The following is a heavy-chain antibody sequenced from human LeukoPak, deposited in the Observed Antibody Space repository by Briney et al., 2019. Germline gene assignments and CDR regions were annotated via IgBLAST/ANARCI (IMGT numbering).Heavy chain of an antibody. CDR1: GFTFSSYA. CDR2: ISTSASST. D-gene: IGHD6-19*01. CDR3: AKKLSGWSLYFDS. V-gene: IGHV3-23*01. Sequence: PGGSLRLSCAASGFTFSSYAMSWVRQAPGKGLEWVSGISTSASSTYYADSVKGRFTISRDNSKNMLYLQMNSLGAEDTAVYYCAKKLSGWSLYFDSWGQGTLVTVSS. J-gene: IGHJ4*02.